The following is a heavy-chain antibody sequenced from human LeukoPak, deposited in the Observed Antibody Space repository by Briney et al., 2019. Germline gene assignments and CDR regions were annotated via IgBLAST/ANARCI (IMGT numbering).Heavy chain of an antibody. D-gene: IGHD4-23*01. J-gene: IGHJ4*02. CDR2: ISYDGSDK. CDR1: GFTFGSYA. Sequence: GGSLRLSCAAFGFTFGSYAMHWVRQAPGKGLEWVAVISYDGSDKYYADSVKGRFIISRDNSKSTLYLQMNSLRAEDTAVYYCATGGYGGQRLYYFDSWGQGTLVTVSS. V-gene: IGHV3-30-3*01. CDR3: ATGGYGGQRLYYFDS.